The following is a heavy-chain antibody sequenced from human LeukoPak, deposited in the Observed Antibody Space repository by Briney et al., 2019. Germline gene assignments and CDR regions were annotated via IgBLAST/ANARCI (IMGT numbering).Heavy chain of an antibody. J-gene: IGHJ6*04. D-gene: IGHD2-15*01. V-gene: IGHV3-23*01. CDR1: GFTFSIYA. CDR2: ISGSGATT. Sequence: GASLRLSCAASGFTFSIYAMTWVRQAPGKGLEWVSAISGSGATTYYADSVKGRFTISRDNSKNTLFLQMNSLSAEDTAIYYCARYCTGGSCSFQYGMDVWGEGTTVTVSS. CDR3: ARYCTGGSCSFQYGMDV.